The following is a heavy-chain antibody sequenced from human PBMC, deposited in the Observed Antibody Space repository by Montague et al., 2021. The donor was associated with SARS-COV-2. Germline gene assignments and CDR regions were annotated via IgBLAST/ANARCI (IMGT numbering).Heavy chain of an antibody. J-gene: IGHJ4*02. CDR3: AKSRGFRYDSSGYYYPLDY. Sequence: SLRLSCAASGFTFSSYAMSWVRQAPGKGLEWVSVIYSGGSSTYYADSVKGRFTVSRDNSKNTLYLQMSSLRAEDTAVYYCAKSRGFRYDSSGYYYPLDYWGQGTLVTVSS. D-gene: IGHD3-22*01. CDR2: IYSGGSST. V-gene: IGHV3-23*03. CDR1: GFTFSSYA.